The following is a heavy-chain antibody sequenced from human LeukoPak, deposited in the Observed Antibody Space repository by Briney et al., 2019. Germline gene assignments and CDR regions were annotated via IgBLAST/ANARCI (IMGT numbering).Heavy chain of an antibody. D-gene: IGHD7-27*01. Sequence: SVKVSCKASGGTFSSYAISWVRQAAGQGLEWMGGIIPIFGTANYAQKFQGRVTITTDESTSTAYMELSSLRSEDTAVYYCAREGPRLGTKWWFDPWGQGTLVTVSS. CDR1: GGTFSSYA. V-gene: IGHV1-69*05. CDR3: AREGPRLGTKWWFDP. CDR2: IIPIFGTA. J-gene: IGHJ5*02.